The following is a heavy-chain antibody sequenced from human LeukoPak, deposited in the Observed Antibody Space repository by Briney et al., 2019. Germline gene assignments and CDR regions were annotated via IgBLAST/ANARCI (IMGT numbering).Heavy chain of an antibody. CDR3: AKGLKYSSSWYYFDY. CDR1: GFIFGRDS. V-gene: IGHV3-48*01. D-gene: IGHD6-13*01. Sequence: GGSLRLSCAASGFIFGRDSMNWVRQAPGRGLEWVSYISRDSDIRYYADSVRGRFHISRDNSKNTLYLQMNSLRAEDTAVYYCAKGLKYSSSWYYFDYWGQGTLVTVSS. J-gene: IGHJ4*02. CDR2: ISRDSDIR.